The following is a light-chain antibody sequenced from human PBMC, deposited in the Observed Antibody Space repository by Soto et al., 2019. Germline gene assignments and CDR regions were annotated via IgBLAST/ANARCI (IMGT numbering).Light chain of an antibody. CDR1: QSINNY. J-gene: IGKJ1*01. Sequence: EIVLTQSPATLSLSPGERATLSCRASQSINNYLAWYQQKPGQAPRLLIYDSSNRATGIPARFSGSGSGTDFTLTISSLEPEDFAVYYCQQRGNWPPWTFGQGTKVEVK. V-gene: IGKV3-11*01. CDR3: QQRGNWPPWT. CDR2: DSS.